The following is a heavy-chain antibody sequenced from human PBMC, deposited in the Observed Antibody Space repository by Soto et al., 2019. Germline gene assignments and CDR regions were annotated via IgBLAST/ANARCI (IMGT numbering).Heavy chain of an antibody. Sequence: SETLSLTCTVSGGSISSSSYYWGWIRQPPGKGLEWIGSIYYSGSTYYNPSLKSRVTISVDTSKNQLSLKLSSVTAADTAVYYCARSYCSGGGCYRRTPYYYYYGMDVWGQGTTVTVSS. CDR1: GGSISSSSYY. CDR2: IYYSGST. D-gene: IGHD2-15*01. V-gene: IGHV4-39*01. CDR3: ARSYCSGGGCYRRTPYYYYYGMDV. J-gene: IGHJ6*02.